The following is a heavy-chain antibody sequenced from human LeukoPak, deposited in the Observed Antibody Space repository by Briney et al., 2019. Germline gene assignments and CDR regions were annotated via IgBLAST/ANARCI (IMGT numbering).Heavy chain of an antibody. CDR2: INPSGGST. J-gene: IGHJ3*02. Sequence: ASVKVSCKASGYTFTSYYMHWVRQAPGQGLEWMGIINPSGGSTSYAQKFQGRVTMPRDTSTSTVYMELSSLRSEDTAVYYCARDLKRWLQSDAFDIWGQGTMVTVSS. V-gene: IGHV1-46*03. D-gene: IGHD5-24*01. CDR3: ARDLKRWLQSDAFDI. CDR1: GYTFTSYY.